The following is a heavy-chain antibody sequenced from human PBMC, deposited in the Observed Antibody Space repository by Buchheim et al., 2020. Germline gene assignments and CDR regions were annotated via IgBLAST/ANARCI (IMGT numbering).Heavy chain of an antibody. Sequence: QFQLQESGQGLVKPSEPLSPTCTVSGGSVSRGSYYWSWIRQPPGKGLEWIGYIYYVGSTNYNPSLNSRASISVATSKNQSSLKLSSVTAADTAVYYCARDFWSGYYVGYYYGMDVWGQGTT. CDR1: GGSVSRGSYY. CDR2: IYYVGST. J-gene: IGHJ6*02. V-gene: IGHV4-61*01. D-gene: IGHD3-3*01. CDR3: ARDFWSGYYVGYYYGMDV.